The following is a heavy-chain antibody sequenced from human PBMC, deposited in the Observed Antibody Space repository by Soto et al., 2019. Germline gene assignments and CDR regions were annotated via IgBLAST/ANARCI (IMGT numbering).Heavy chain of an antibody. V-gene: IGHV1-3*01. J-gene: IGHJ6*02. Sequence: ASXKVSCKSSGYTFTSYDMHCVRQPPGQRLEWMGWINAGNGNTKYSQKFQGRVTITRDTSASTAYMELSRLRSEDTAVFYCARWKDWNDPSYYGMDVWGQGTTVTVSS. D-gene: IGHD1-1*01. CDR1: GYTFTSYD. CDR2: INAGNGNT. CDR3: ARWKDWNDPSYYGMDV.